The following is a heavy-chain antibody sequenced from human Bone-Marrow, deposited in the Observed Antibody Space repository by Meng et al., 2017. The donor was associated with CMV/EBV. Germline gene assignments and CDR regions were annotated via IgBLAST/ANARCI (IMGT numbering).Heavy chain of an antibody. D-gene: IGHD2-8*01. J-gene: IGHJ4*02. V-gene: IGHV3-21*06. Sequence: GESLKISCAASGFTFSGYGMNWVRQAPGKGLEWVSSISRISSYIYYADSVKGRFTISRDNAKNLLYLQMNSLRAEDTAVYYCARDPDCTNGVCYYDSWGQGTLVTVSS. CDR2: ISRISSYI. CDR1: GFTFSGYG. CDR3: ARDPDCTNGVCYYDS.